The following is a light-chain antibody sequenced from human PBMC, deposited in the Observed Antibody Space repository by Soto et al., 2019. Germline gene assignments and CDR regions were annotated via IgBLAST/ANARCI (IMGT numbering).Light chain of an antibody. CDR1: QSIDSS. Sequence: DIQMTQSPSSLSASVGDRVTITCRASQSIDSSLAWYQQKSGKAPKVVITKASILEGGVPSRFSGSVSGTEFTLTISNLQPDDFATYYCQQYKDYPLTFGGGTKVDIK. CDR2: KAS. J-gene: IGKJ4*01. CDR3: QQYKDYPLT. V-gene: IGKV1-5*03.